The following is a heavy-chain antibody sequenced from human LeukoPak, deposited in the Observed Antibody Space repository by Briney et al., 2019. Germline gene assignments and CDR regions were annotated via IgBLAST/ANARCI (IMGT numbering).Heavy chain of an antibody. CDR1: GFSFTNAW. V-gene: IGHV3-15*01. Sequence: GGSLRLSCAASGFSFTNAWMTWVRQAPGKGLEWVGRIKSKSDGGTTDCAAPVKGRFTISRDDSQNTLYLQVNTLKIEDTAVYYCRTKNYWGQGTQVTVSS. CDR3: RTKNY. CDR2: IKSKSDGGTT. J-gene: IGHJ4*02.